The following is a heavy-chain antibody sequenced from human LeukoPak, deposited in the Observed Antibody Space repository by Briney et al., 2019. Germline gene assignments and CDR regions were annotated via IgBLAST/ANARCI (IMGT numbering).Heavy chain of an antibody. Sequence: SETLSLTCTVSGGSISSGSYYWSWIRQPAGKGLEWIGRIYTSGSTNYNPSLKSRVTISVDTSKNQFSLKLSSVTAADTAVYYCARTIGVYDSSGYGNWGQGTLVTVSS. J-gene: IGHJ4*02. CDR3: ARTIGVYDSSGYGN. CDR2: IYTSGST. V-gene: IGHV4-61*02. CDR1: GGSISSGSYY. D-gene: IGHD3-22*01.